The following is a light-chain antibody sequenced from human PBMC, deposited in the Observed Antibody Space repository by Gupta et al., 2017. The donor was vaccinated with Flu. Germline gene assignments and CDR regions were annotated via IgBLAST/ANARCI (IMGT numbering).Light chain of an antibody. CDR3: CAYAGIHTFV. CDR1: SSDVGNYNL. J-gene: IGLJ2*01. CDR2: EGA. Sequence: SITISCTGTSSDVGNYNLVSWYQQLPGKAPKLMIYEGARRPAGVATRFSGSKSGNTASLTISGRQAEDEGDYYCCAYAGIHTFVFGGGNKVTVL. V-gene: IGLV2-23*03.